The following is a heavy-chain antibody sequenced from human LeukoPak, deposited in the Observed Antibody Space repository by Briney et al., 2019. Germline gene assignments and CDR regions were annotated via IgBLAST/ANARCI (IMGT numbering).Heavy chain of an antibody. CDR2: INPNSGGT. V-gene: IGHV1-2*02. CDR3: ARVQGIAAAGTVGGFGMDV. Sequence: ASVKVSCKASGYTFTGYYMHWVRQAPGQGLEWMGWINPNSGGTNYAQKFQGRVTMTRDTSISTAYIELSRLRSDDTAVYYCARVQGIAAAGTVGGFGMDVWGQGTTVTVSS. J-gene: IGHJ6*02. D-gene: IGHD6-13*01. CDR1: GYTFTGYY.